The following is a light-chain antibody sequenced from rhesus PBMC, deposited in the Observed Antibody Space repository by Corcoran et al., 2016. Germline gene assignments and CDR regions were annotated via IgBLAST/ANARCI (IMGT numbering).Light chain of an antibody. J-gene: IGKJ2*01. V-gene: IGKV1-74*01. CDR1: ENVNSY. CDR3: QHGFGTPFS. CDR2: KAS. Sequence: DIQMTQSPSSLSASVGDRVTITCRASENVNSYLNWYQQKPGKAPKLLIYKASTLQSGVPSRFGGSGSGTDYTFTVSSLQPEDVATYYCQHGFGTPFSFGQGTKVEIK.